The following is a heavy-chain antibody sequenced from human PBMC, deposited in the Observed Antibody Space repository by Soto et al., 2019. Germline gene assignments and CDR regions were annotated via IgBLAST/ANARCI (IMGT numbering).Heavy chain of an antibody. Sequence: TLGLPGTVAGGSITTAGYSRSWIRQPPGKALEWIGYVYHTGNAYPKPSLKSRVTISLDRSKNQFSLKMTSVTAADTALYYCARRPFYYYGLDVWGQGTTVTVSS. CDR3: ARRPFYYYGLDV. CDR2: VYHTGNA. CDR1: GGSITTAGYS. V-gene: IGHV4-30-2*01. J-gene: IGHJ6*02.